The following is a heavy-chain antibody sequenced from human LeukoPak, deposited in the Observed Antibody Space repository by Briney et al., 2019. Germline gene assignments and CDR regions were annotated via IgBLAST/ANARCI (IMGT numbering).Heavy chain of an antibody. D-gene: IGHD3-16*01. CDR3: ARGTRLTTFFAFDY. Sequence: PSETLSLTCAVYGGSFSGYYWSWIRQPPGKGLEWIGEINHSGSTNYNPSLKSRVTISVDTSKNQFSLKLSSVTAADTAVYYCARGTRLTTFFAFDYGGQGPLVTVPS. CDR1: GGSFSGYY. J-gene: IGHJ4*02. V-gene: IGHV4-34*01. CDR2: INHSGST.